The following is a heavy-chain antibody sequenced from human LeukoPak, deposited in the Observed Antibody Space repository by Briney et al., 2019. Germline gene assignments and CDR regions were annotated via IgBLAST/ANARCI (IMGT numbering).Heavy chain of an antibody. J-gene: IGHJ4*02. V-gene: IGHV4-38-2*02. CDR2: FYHSGST. Sequence: SETLSLTCTVSGYFIRSGFYWGWIRQPPGKGLEWIGSFYHSGSTYYNPSLESRVTISLDTSKNQLSLKLTSVTAADTAVYYCARYSGSFSFDYWGQGTLVIVSS. CDR3: ARYSGSFSFDY. CDR1: GYFIRSGFY. D-gene: IGHD1-26*01.